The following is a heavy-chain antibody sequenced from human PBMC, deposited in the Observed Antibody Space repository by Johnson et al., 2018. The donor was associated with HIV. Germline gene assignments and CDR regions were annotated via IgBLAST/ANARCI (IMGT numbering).Heavy chain of an antibody. CDR2: ISYDGSNK. D-gene: IGHD5-18*01. J-gene: IGHJ3*02. V-gene: IGHV3-30*14. CDR1: GFTFSSYA. CDR3: ARYPRGEAMALDAFDI. Sequence: QVQLVESGGDVVQPGRSLRLSCAASGFTFSSYAMHWVRQAPGKGLEWVAVISYDGSNKYYADSVKGRFTISRDNSKNTLYLQMNSLRAEDTAVYYCARYPRGEAMALDAFDIWGQGTMVTVSS.